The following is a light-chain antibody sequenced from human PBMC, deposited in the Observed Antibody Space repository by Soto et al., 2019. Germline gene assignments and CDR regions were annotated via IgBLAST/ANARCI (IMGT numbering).Light chain of an antibody. V-gene: IGLV1-40*01. J-gene: IGLJ1*01. CDR2: GNS. CDR3: QSYDSSLSGSYV. Sequence: QSVLTQPPSVSGAPGQRVTISCTGSSSNIGAGYDVHWYQQLPGTAPKLLIYGNSNRPSGVPDRFSGSKSGNSASLAITGLQAEDGADYDCQSYDSSLSGSYVFGTGTKVTVL. CDR1: SSNIGAGYD.